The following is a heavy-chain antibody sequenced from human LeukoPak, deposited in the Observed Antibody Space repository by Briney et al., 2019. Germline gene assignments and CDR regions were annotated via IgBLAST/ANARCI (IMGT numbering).Heavy chain of an antibody. CDR2: ISSSSSYI. Sequence: PGGSLRLSCAVSGFTFSDHYMDWVSQAPGKGLEWVSSISSSSSYIYYADSVKGRFTISRDNAKNSLYLQMNSLRAEDTAVYYCARFQYYYDSSGYYGAFDIWGQGTMVTVSS. V-gene: IGHV3-21*01. J-gene: IGHJ3*02. D-gene: IGHD3-22*01. CDR1: GFTFSDHY. CDR3: ARFQYYYDSSGYYGAFDI.